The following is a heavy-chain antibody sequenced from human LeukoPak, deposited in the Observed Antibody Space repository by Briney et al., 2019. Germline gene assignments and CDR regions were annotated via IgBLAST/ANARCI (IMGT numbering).Heavy chain of an antibody. CDR1: GGSFSGYY. CDR2: INHSGST. D-gene: IGHD6-13*01. CDR3: ASTVRIAAAVTRDY. Sequence: SETLSLTCAVYGGSFSGYYWSWIRQPPGKGLEWIGEINHSGSTNYNPSLKSRVTISVDTSKNQFSLKLSSVTAADTAVYYCASTVRIAAAVTRDYWGQGTLVTVSS. V-gene: IGHV4-34*01. J-gene: IGHJ4*02.